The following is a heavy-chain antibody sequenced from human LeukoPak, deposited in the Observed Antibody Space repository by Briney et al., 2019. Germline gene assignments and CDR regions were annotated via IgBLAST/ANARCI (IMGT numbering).Heavy chain of an antibody. D-gene: IGHD3-22*01. J-gene: IGHJ6*02. V-gene: IGHV4-59*01. CDR3: ARESCDSSFCYYYYGMDV. CDR1: GGSISSYY. Sequence: SETLSLTCTVSGGSISSYYWSWIRQPPGKGLEWIGYIYYSGSTNYNPSLKSRVTISVDTSKNQFSLKLSSVTAADTAVYYCARESCDSSFCYYYYGMDVWGQGTTVTVSS. CDR2: IYYSGST.